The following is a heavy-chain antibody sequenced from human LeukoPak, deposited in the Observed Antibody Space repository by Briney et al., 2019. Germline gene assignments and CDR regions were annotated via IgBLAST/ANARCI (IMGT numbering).Heavy chain of an antibody. CDR2: MNPNSGNT. J-gene: IGHJ5*02. D-gene: IGHD3-22*01. V-gene: IGHV1-8*03. Sequence: GASVKVSCKAPGYTFTSYDINWGRQATGQGLEWMGWMNPNSGNTGYAQKFQGRVTITRNTSISTAYMELSSLRSEDTAVYYCARGGYYYDSSAPNWFDPWGQGTLVTVSS. CDR1: GYTFTSYD. CDR3: ARGGYYYDSSAPNWFDP.